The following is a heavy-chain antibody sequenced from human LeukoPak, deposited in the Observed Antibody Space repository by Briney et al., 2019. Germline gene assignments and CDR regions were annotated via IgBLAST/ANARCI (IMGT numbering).Heavy chain of an antibody. J-gene: IGHJ3*02. Sequence: PSETLSLTCTVSGGSISSYYWSWIRQPPGKGLEWIGYIYYSGSTNYNPSLTSRVTISVDTSKNQFSLKLSSVTAADTAVYYCARGLWFGEFHDAFDIWGQGTMVTVSS. V-gene: IGHV4-59*01. D-gene: IGHD3-10*01. CDR2: IYYSGST. CDR1: GGSISSYY. CDR3: ARGLWFGEFHDAFDI.